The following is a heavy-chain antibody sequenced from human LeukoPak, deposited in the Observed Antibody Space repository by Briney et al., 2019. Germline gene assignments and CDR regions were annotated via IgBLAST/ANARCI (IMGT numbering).Heavy chain of an antibody. V-gene: IGHV3-69-1*01. CDR1: VFSFSPNY. CDR3: ARPKPGGGDAFDI. Sequence: PGGSLRLSCAASVFSFSPNYMHWVRHAPGKGLEWVSSMTSSHYIYYAASVKGRFTISRDNAKNSLYLQINSLRAEDTAVYYCARPKPGGGDAFDIWGQGTMVTVSS. J-gene: IGHJ3*02. CDR2: MTSSHYI. D-gene: IGHD1-14*01.